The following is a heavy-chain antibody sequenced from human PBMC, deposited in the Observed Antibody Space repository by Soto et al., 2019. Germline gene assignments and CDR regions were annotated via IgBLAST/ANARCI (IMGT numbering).Heavy chain of an antibody. CDR1: GGSFSGYY. CDR3: ARGALTGYANDYYYYMDV. V-gene: IGHV4-34*01. J-gene: IGHJ6*03. Sequence: SETLSLTCAVYGGSFSGYYWSWIRQPPGKGLEWIGEINHSGSTNYNPSLKSRVTISVDTSKNQFSLKLSSVTAADTAVYYCARGALTGYANDYYYYMDVWGKGTTVTVSS. D-gene: IGHD3-9*01. CDR2: INHSGST.